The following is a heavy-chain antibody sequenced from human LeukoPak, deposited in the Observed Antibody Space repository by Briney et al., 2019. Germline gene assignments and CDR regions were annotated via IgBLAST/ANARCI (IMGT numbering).Heavy chain of an antibody. CDR1: GVSLSTTRMG. Sequence: SGPTLVNPTQTLTLTCSLSGVSLSTTRMGVAWIRQPPGKALEWLGLIYWDDDKRYSPSLKTRLTVSKDTSKNQVVLTMTNMDPMDTATYYCARIRAYYYFDYWGQGILVTVSS. V-gene: IGHV2-5*02. D-gene: IGHD2-21*01. J-gene: IGHJ4*02. CDR2: IYWDDDK. CDR3: ARIRAYYYFDY.